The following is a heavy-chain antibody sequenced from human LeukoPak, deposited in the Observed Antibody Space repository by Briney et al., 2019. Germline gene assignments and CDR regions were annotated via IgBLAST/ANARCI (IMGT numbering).Heavy chain of an antibody. J-gene: IGHJ3*02. V-gene: IGHV1-2*02. Sequence: ASMKFSSKASGYIFSDYYIHWLRQAPGQGLQWMGWISPSSGGTNSAQKFQGRVTMTRDTSITTAYMELSRLRSDDTAVYYCARDGNFDIWGQGTMVTVSS. CDR1: GYIFSDYY. CDR2: ISPSSGGT. CDR3: ARDGNFDI. D-gene: IGHD4-23*01.